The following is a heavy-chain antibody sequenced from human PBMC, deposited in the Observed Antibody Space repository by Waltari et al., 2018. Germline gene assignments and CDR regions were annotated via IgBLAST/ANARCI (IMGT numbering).Heavy chain of an antibody. CDR1: GGSISSYY. CDR3: ARTIVVVPAAKRNYYYYMDV. V-gene: IGHV4-4*07. D-gene: IGHD2-2*01. Sequence: QVQLQESGPGLVKPSETLSLTCTVSGGSISSYYWSWIRQPAGKGLEWIGRIYTSGSTNYNPSLKSRVTMSVDTSKNQFSLKLSSVTAADTAVYYCARTIVVVPAAKRNYYYYMDVWGKGTTVTISS. CDR2: IYTSGST. J-gene: IGHJ6*03.